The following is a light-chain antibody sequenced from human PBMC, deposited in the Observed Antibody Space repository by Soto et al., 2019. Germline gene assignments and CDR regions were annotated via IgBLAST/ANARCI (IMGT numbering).Light chain of an antibody. J-gene: IGKJ1*01. Sequence: PGDRAPLSCGASQSIGTYVNWFQQKPGQPPRLLIYAASTRVIGIPDRISGSGSGTDFSLTISSLEPEDSAVYYCQQNYNLQGTFGQGTKVDIK. CDR2: AAS. V-gene: IGKV3-11*01. CDR1: QSIGTY. CDR3: QQNYNLQGT.